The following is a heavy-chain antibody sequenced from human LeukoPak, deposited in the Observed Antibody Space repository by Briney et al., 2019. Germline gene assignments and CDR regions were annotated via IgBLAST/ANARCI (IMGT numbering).Heavy chain of an antibody. CDR1: GGSISSGGYY. CDR2: IYYGGST. Sequence: PSETLSLTCTVSGGSISSGGYYWSWIRQHPGKGLEWIGYIYYGGSTYYNPSLKSRVTISVDTSKNQFSLKLSSVTAADTAVYYCARDPGGNSPYDYWGQGTLVTVSS. J-gene: IGHJ4*02. CDR3: ARDPGGNSPYDY. D-gene: IGHD4-23*01. V-gene: IGHV4-31*03.